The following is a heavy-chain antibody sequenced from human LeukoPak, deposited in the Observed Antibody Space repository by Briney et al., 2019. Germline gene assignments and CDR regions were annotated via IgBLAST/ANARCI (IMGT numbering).Heavy chain of an antibody. CDR2: INPNSGGA. CDR1: GYTFTGYY. CDR3: ARWLGADCGGDCYDY. J-gene: IGHJ4*02. V-gene: IGHV1-2*02. D-gene: IGHD2-21*01. Sequence: ASVKVSCKASGYTFTGYYMHWVRQAPGQGLEWMGWINPNSGGANYAQKFQGRVTMTRDTSISTAYMELSRLRSEDTAVYYCARWLGADCGGDCYDYWGQGTLVTVSS.